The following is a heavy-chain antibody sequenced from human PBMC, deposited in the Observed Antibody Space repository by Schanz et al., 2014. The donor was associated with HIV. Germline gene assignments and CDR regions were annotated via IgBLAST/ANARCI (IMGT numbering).Heavy chain of an antibody. CDR3: SKATSGSRGWYTGSD. Sequence: VNLVESGGGLVKPGGSLRLSCAASGFTFTDNYMSWIRQAPGKGLEWLSYISVNGATREYADSVKGRVTISRDNSKNILYLQMNSLRAEDTALYYCSKATSGSRGWYTGSDWGQGTLVTVSS. V-gene: IGHV3-11*01. J-gene: IGHJ4*02. D-gene: IGHD6-19*01. CDR1: GFTFTDNY. CDR2: ISVNGATR.